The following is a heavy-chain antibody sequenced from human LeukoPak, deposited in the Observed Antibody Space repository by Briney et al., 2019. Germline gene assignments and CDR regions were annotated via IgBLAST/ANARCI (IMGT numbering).Heavy chain of an antibody. V-gene: IGHV3-21*04. Sequence: PGGSLSLSCAASGFTFSSYSMNWIRQAPRKGLEWVSFIRSGTTITYYADSVKGRLTTSRDNARNTLYLQMNSLTAEDTAVFYFARDEEAPDYWGQGTLVTVSS. CDR1: GFTFSSYS. CDR2: IRSGTTIT. CDR3: ARDEEAPDY. J-gene: IGHJ4*02.